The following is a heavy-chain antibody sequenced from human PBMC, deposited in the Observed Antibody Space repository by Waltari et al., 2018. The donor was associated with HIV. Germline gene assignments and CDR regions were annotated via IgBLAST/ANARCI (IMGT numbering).Heavy chain of an antibody. J-gene: IGHJ5*02. V-gene: IGHV1-2*02. CDR3: ARAAAGGNWFDP. CDR2: INANSGGT. Sequence: QVQLVQPGAEVKKPGASVKVSCKASGYTFTGYYMHWVRQAPGQGLEWMGWINANSGGTNYAQKVEGRVTMSRDTSISTAYMELSRLRSDDTAVYYCARAAAGGNWFDPWGQGTLVTVSS. CDR1: GYTFTGYY. D-gene: IGHD1-26*01.